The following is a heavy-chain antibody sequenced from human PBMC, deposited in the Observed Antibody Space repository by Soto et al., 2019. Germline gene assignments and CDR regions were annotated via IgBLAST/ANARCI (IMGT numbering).Heavy chain of an antibody. D-gene: IGHD2-2*01. V-gene: IGHV3-33*01. CDR3: ASGCSNNKGRFDY. CDR2: IWLDGDKK. Sequence: QVQLVESGGGVVQPGRSLRLSCVVSGFNFSSYGMHWVRQAPGKGLEWVAVIWLDGDKKYYSDFVKGRFTISRDNSKITVYLKINSLRAEDTAVYYCASGCSNNKGRFDYWGQGTLVTVSS. CDR1: GFNFSSYG. J-gene: IGHJ4*02.